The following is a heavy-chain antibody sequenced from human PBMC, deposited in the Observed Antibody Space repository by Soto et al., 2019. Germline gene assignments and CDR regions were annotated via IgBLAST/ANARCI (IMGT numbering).Heavy chain of an antibody. V-gene: IGHV2-5*02. D-gene: IGHD3-3*01. CDR3: AHRVLRTVFGLVTTTAIYFYF. CDR2: IYWDDDK. Sequence: QITLNESGPTPVKPRQTLTLTCTFSGFSLTTSGVGVGWIRQSPGKAPEGLALIYWDDDKRYRPSLKSRLTITKDTSKNQVVLTMADLDPADTATYYCAHRVLRTVFGLVTTTAIYFYFWGQGTPVAVSS. J-gene: IGHJ4*02. CDR1: GFSLTTSGVG.